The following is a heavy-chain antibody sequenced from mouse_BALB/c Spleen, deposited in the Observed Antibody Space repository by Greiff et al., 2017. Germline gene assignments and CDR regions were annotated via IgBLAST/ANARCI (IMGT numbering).Heavy chain of an antibody. CDR2: ISYSGST. D-gene: IGHD1-1*01. J-gene: IGHJ1*01. CDR3: AVYGSSSDWYFDV. Sequence: EVQLQQSGPSLVKPSQTLSLTCSVTGDSITSGYWNWIRKFPGNKLEYMGYISYSGSTYYNPSLKSRISLTRDTSKNQYYLQLNSVTTEDTATYYCAVYGSSSDWYFDVWGAGTTVTVSS. V-gene: IGHV3-8*02. CDR1: GDSITSGY.